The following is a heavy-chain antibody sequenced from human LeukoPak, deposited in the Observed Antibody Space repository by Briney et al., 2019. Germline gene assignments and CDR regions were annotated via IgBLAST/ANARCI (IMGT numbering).Heavy chain of an antibody. V-gene: IGHV4-59*01. D-gene: IGHD5-18*01. CDR3: ARDLGVMVRAFDI. CDR1: GGSISSYY. Sequence: SSETLSLTCTVSGGSISSYYWSWIRQPPGKRLEWIGYIYYSGSTSYNPSLKSRVTISVDTSKNQISLKLRSVTAADTAVYYCARDLGVMVRAFDIWGQGTMVTVSS. J-gene: IGHJ3*02. CDR2: IYYSGST.